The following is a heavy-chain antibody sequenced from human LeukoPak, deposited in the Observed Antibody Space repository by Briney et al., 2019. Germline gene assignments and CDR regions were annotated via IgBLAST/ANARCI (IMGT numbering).Heavy chain of an antibody. CDR2: ISSSSSYI. D-gene: IGHD3-9*01. J-gene: IGHJ6*02. CDR3: ARVYPEYYDILTGYPVYYGMDV. CDR1: GFTFSSYS. V-gene: IGHV3-21*01. Sequence: GGSLRLSCAASGFTFSSYSMNWVRQAPGKGLEWVSSISSSSSYIYYADSVKGRFTISRDNAKNPLYLQMNSLRAEDTAVYYCARVYPEYYDILTGYPVYYGMDVWGQGTTVTVSS.